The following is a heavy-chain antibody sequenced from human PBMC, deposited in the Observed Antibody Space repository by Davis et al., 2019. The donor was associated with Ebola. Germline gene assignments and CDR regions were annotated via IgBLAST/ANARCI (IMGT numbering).Heavy chain of an antibody. CDR2: IDPTTGRT. Sequence: ASVKVSCKASGYTFTTSNMHWVRQAPGQGLEWMGIIDPTTGRTTYAQKFQGRVTMTRDPSTTTVYMELSSLGSEDTDVYHCAKGLGYCTSTSCHSLFDDWGQGTLVTVSS. V-gene: IGHV1-46*01. D-gene: IGHD2-2*02. CDR3: AKGLGYCTSTSCHSLFDD. CDR1: GYTFTTSN. J-gene: IGHJ4*02.